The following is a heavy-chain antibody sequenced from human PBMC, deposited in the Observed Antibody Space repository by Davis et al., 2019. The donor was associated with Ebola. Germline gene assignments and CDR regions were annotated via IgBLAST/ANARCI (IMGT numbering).Heavy chain of an antibody. CDR2: IYYSGST. J-gene: IGHJ4*02. D-gene: IGHD5-12*01. CDR1: GGSVTSGSYY. Sequence: MPSETLSLTCTVSGGSVTSGSYYWSWIRQPPGKGLEWIGYIYYSGSTNYNPSLKSRVTISVETSKNQFSLKLSSVTAADTAVYYCARDSGYDPFDYWGQGTLVTVSS. V-gene: IGHV4-61*01. CDR3: ARDSGYDPFDY.